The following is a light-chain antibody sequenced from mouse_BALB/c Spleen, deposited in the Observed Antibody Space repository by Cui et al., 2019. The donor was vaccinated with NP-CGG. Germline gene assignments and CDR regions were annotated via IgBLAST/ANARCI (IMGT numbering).Light chain of an antibody. CDR1: TGAVTTSNY. V-gene: IGLV1*01. Sequence: QAVVTQESALTTSPGETVTLTCRSSTGAVTTSNYATWVQEKPDHLFTGLIGGTNNRAPGVPARFSGFLIGDKAALTITGAQTEDEAIYFCALWYSNHWVFGGGTKLTVL. J-gene: IGLJ1*01. CDR3: ALWYSNHWV. CDR2: GTN.